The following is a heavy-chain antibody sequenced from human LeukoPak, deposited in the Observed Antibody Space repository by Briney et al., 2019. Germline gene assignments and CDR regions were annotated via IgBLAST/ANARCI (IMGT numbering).Heavy chain of an antibody. V-gene: IGHV3-49*03. CDR1: GFTFGDYA. J-gene: IGHJ4*02. CDR2: IRSKTYGGTT. CDR3: TTYSSRWFRHLDY. Sequence: GGSLRLSCTASGFTFGDYAMSWFRQAPGKGLEWVGCIRSKTYGGTTEYAASVKGRFTISRDDSKSLAHLQMNSLKTEDTAVYYCTTYSSRWFRHLDYWGQGTLVTVSS. D-gene: IGHD6-19*01.